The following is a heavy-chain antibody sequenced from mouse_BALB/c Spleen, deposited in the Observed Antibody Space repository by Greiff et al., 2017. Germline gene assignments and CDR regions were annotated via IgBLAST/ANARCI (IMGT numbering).Heavy chain of an antibody. CDR1: GFSLTSYG. J-gene: IGHJ3*01. V-gene: IGHV2-2*02. CDR3: ARKDGYDGWFAY. Sequence: VQLVESGPGLVQPSQSLSITCTVSGFSLTSYGVHWVRQSPGKGLEWLGVIWSGGSTDYNAAFISRLSISKDNSKSQVFFKMNSLQANDTAIYYCARKDGYDGWFAYWGQGTLVTVSA. CDR2: IWSGGST. D-gene: IGHD2-2*01.